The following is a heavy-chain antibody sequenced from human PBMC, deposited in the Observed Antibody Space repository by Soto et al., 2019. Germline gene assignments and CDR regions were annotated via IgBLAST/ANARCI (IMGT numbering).Heavy chain of an antibody. CDR2: ISTYKGDT. V-gene: IGHV1-18*01. J-gene: IGHJ4*02. Sequence: QVQLVQSGAEVKKPGASVKVSCNASGYTFTSYGISWVRQAPGQGLEWMGWISTYKGDTHYAQKLQGTVTFTTDTSTSTADTALRSLPADDTAGYCAARANGDYYFDFRGQGTLVTAS. CDR1: GYTFTSYG. D-gene: IGHD4-17*01. CDR3: ARANGDYYFDF.